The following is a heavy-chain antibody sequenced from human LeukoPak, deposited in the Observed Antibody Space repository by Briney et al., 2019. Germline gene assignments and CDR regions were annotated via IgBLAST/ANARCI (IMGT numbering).Heavy chain of an antibody. Sequence: SETLSLTCTVSGGSISSYYWSWIRQPPGKGLEWIGYIYYSGSTNYNPSLKSRVTISVDTSKNQFSLKLTSVTAADTAVYYCARGTSYYYQYMDVWGKGTTVTISS. J-gene: IGHJ6*03. CDR1: GGSISSYY. V-gene: IGHV4-59*01. D-gene: IGHD2-8*01. CDR3: ARGTSYYYQYMDV. CDR2: IYYSGST.